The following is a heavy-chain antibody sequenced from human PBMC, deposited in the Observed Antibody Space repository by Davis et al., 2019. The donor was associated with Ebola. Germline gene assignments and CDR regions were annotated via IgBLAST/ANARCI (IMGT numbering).Heavy chain of an antibody. V-gene: IGHV3-23*01. CDR2: ISGSGGST. D-gene: IGHD3-3*01. CDR1: GFTFSSYA. Sequence: GEFLKISCAAPGFTFSSYAMSWVRQAPGKGLEWVSAISGSGGSTYYADSVKGRFTISKDNSKNTLYLQMNSLRAEDTAIYYCAKDKNYDFWSGYPHDAFDIWGQGTMVTVSS. J-gene: IGHJ3*02. CDR3: AKDKNYDFWSGYPHDAFDI.